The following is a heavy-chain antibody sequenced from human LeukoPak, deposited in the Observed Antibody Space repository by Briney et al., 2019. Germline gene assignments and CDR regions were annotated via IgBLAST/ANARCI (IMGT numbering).Heavy chain of an antibody. CDR1: GFTFDDYA. D-gene: IGHD3-16*01. CDR3: AKDERLGGGYYFDY. Sequence: GGSQRLSCAASGFTFDDYAMHWVRQAPGKGLEWVSLISWDGGSTYYADSVKGRFTISRDNSKNSLYLQMNSLRAEDTALYYCAKDERLGGGYYFDYWGQGTLVTVSS. J-gene: IGHJ4*02. V-gene: IGHV3-43D*04. CDR2: ISWDGGST.